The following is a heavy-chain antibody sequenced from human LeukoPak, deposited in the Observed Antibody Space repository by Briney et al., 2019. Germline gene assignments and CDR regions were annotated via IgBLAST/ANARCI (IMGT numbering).Heavy chain of an antibody. V-gene: IGHV3-9*01. CDR3: AKAPGGTYGSGSYFDY. CDR2: ISWNSGSI. J-gene: IGHJ4*02. Sequence: GGSLRLSCAVSGFTFDDYAMHWVRQVPGKGLEWVSGISWNSGSIGYADSVKGRFTISRDNAKNSLYLQMNSLRAEDTALYYCAKAPGGTYGSGSYFDYWGQGTLVTVSS. D-gene: IGHD3-10*01. CDR1: GFTFDDYA.